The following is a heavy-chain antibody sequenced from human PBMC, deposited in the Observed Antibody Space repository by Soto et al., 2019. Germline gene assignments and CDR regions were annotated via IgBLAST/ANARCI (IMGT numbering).Heavy chain of an antibody. D-gene: IGHD1-26*01. V-gene: IGHV2-26*01. J-gene: IGHJ4*02. CDR3: ARIQGGSYFDY. CDR2: IFSNDEK. CDR1: GFSLSNARMG. Sequence: KESGPVLVTPTETLTLTCTVSGFSLSNARMGVSWIRQPPGKALEWLAHIFSNDEKSYSTSLKSRLTISKDTSKSQVVLTMTNMDPVDTATYYCARIQGGSYFDYWGQGTLVTVSS.